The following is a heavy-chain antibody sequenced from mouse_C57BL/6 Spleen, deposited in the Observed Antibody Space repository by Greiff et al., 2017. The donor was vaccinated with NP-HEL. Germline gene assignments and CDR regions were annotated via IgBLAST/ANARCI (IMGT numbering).Heavy chain of an antibody. V-gene: IGHV1-80*01. Sequence: QVQLKQSGAELVKPGASVKISCKASGYAFSSYWMNWVKQRPGKGLEWIGQIYPGDGDTNYNGKFKGKATLTADKSSSTAYMQLSSLTSEDSAVYFCARGGYGNYVRDWYFDVWGTGTTVTVSS. CDR3: ARGGYGNYVRDWYFDV. J-gene: IGHJ1*03. D-gene: IGHD2-1*01. CDR2: IYPGDGDT. CDR1: GYAFSSYW.